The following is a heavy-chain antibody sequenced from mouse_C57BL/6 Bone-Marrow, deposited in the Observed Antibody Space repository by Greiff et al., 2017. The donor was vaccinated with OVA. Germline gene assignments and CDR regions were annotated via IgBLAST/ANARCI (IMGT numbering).Heavy chain of an antibody. Sequence: QVQLKESGPGLVQPSQSLSITCTVSGFSLTSYGVHWVRQSPGKGLEWLGVIWSGGSTDYNAAFISRLSISKDNSKSQVFFKMNSLQADDTAIYYCARKGYGNYDGNFDVWGTGTTVTVSS. CDR3: ARKGYGNYDGNFDV. D-gene: IGHD2-1*01. V-gene: IGHV2-2*01. CDR1: GFSLTSYG. CDR2: IWSGGST. J-gene: IGHJ1*03.